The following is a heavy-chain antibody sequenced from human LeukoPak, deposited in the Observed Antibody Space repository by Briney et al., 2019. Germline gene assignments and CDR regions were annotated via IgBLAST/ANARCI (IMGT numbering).Heavy chain of an antibody. D-gene: IGHD6-6*01. CDR2: ISYDGSNK. V-gene: IGHV3-30*18. Sequence: GGSLRLSCAASGFTFSSYGMHWVRQAPGKGLEWVAVISYDGSNKYYADSVKGRFTISRDYSKNTLYLQMNRLRAEDTAVYYCXKSDGSSSLFDYWGQGTLVTVSS. J-gene: IGHJ4*02. CDR3: XKSDGSSSLFDY. CDR1: GFTFSSYG.